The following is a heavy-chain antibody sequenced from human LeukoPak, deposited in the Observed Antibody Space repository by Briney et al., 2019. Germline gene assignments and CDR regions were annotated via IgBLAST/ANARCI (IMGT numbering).Heavy chain of an antibody. Sequence: GGSLRLSCAASGFTFSRSAMDWVRLAPGKGLESVPLMWSDGHNKYYADSMKGRFIVSRDNSKNTLYLQMNSLRAEDTAVYHCAKEVDYYDSSGYYTYWGQGTLVTVSS. CDR3: AKEVDYYDSSGYYTY. J-gene: IGHJ4*02. CDR2: MWSDGHNK. D-gene: IGHD3-22*01. CDR1: GFTFSRSA. V-gene: IGHV3-33*06.